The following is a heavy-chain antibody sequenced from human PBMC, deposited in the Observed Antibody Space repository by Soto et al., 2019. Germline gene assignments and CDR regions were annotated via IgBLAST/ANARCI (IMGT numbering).Heavy chain of an antibody. J-gene: IGHJ4*02. CDR3: ARASYYDSSGQFDY. CDR2: IYTSGST. Sequence: SETLSLTCTVSGGSISSYYWSWIRQPAGKGLEWIGRIYTSGSTNYNPSLKSRVTMSVDTSKNQFSLRLSSVTAADTAVYYCARASYYDSSGQFDYWGQGTLVTVSS. D-gene: IGHD3-22*01. CDR1: GGSISSYY. V-gene: IGHV4-4*07.